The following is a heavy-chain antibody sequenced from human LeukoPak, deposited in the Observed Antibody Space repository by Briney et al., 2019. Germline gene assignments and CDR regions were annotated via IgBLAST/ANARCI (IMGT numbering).Heavy chain of an antibody. Sequence: ASVKVSCKASGGTFSSYAISWVRQAPGQGLEWMGGIIPIFGTANHAQKFQGRVTITADESTSTAYMELSSLRSEDTAVYYCARDLYRRLYYFDYWGQGTLDTVSS. CDR1: GGTFSSYA. CDR3: ARDLYRRLYYFDY. D-gene: IGHD3-16*02. V-gene: IGHV1-69*13. J-gene: IGHJ4*02. CDR2: IIPIFGTA.